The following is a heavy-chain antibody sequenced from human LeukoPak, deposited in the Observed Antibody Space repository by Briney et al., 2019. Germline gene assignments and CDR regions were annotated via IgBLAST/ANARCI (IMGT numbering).Heavy chain of an antibody. Sequence: PSETLSLTCIVSGGGSISSINHYWGWIRQPPGKGLEWIGSINYSGSTQYNPSLKSRVTLSVDTSKDQFSLKLSSVTAADTAVYYCARHPFGPWGQGTLVTVSS. CDR1: GGGSISSINHY. D-gene: IGHD3/OR15-3a*01. CDR3: ARHPFGP. V-gene: IGHV4-39*01. J-gene: IGHJ4*02. CDR2: INYSGST.